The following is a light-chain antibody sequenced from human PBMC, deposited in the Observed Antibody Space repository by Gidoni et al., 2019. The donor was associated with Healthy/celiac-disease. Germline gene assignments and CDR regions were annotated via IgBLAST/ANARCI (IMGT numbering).Light chain of an antibody. CDR1: QSVSSY. Sequence: EIVLTQSPATLSLSPGERATLSCRASQSVSSYLAWYQQKPGQAPRLLIYDASNRATGIPARFSGSGSVTDFTLTISSLEPEDFAVYYCQQRSNWLITFGQXTRLEIK. V-gene: IGKV3-11*01. CDR3: QQRSNWLIT. J-gene: IGKJ5*01. CDR2: DAS.